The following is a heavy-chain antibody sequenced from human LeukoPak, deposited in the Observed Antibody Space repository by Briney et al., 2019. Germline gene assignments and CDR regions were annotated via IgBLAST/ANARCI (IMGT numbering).Heavy chain of an antibody. CDR2: INPSGDST. J-gene: IGHJ4*02. D-gene: IGHD1-26*01. CDR1: GYTFTNYY. CDR3: ARDMGSRYSTDY. V-gene: IGHV1-46*01. Sequence: ASVKVSCKASGYTFTNYYIHWVRQAPGQGLEWMGIINPSGDSTSYTQKFQGRVTMTRDMSTSTAYMELSSLRSEDTAVYYCARDMGSRYSTDYWGQGTLVTVSS.